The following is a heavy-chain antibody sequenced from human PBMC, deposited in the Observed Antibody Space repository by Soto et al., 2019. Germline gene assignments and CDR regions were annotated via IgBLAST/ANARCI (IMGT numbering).Heavy chain of an antibody. CDR2: ISWNSDSI. CDR3: AKGYIHGLGPDWFDP. D-gene: IGHD5-18*01. V-gene: IGHV3-9*01. Sequence: EVQLVESGGGLVQPGTSLRLSCAASGFTFDDYAIHWVRQAPGKGLEWVSGISWNSDSIDYADSVRGRFFVSRDNAKNSLYLQMNSLRADDTAFYYCAKGYIHGLGPDWFDPWCQGTLVTVSA. CDR1: GFTFDDYA. J-gene: IGHJ5*02.